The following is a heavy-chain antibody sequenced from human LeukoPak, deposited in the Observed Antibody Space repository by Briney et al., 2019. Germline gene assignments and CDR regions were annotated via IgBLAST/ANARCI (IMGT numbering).Heavy chain of an antibody. V-gene: IGHV3-48*01. J-gene: IGHJ6*03. CDR1: GFTFSSYS. CDR3: ASLYSYYYYYMDV. Sequence: GGSLRLSCAASGFTFSSYSMNWVRQAPGKGLEWVSYISSSSSTIYYADSVKGRSTISRDNAKNSLYLQMNSLRAEDTAVYYCASLYSYYYYYMDVWGKGTTVTVSS. CDR2: ISSSSSTI. D-gene: IGHD2-8*01.